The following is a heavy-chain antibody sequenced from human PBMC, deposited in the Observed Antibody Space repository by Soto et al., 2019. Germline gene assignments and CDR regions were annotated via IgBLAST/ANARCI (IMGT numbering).Heavy chain of an antibody. D-gene: IGHD3-16*02. Sequence: SVKVSCKAFGGTFSSYAISWVLQAPGQGLEWMGGIIPLFGTTNYAPKFQGRVAITADERARTAYMDLSSLKSEDTAVYYCATNHRANYHFDYWGQRTLVTVSS. CDR1: GGTFSSYA. CDR2: IIPLFGTT. J-gene: IGHJ4*02. V-gene: IGHV1-69*13. CDR3: ATNHRANYHFDY.